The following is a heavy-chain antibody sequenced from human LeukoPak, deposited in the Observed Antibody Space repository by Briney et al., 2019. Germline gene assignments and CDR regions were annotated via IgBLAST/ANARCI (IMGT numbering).Heavy chain of an antibody. CDR2: IIPIFGTA. V-gene: IGHV1-69*13. CDR3: ARDRALGGKAEDAFDI. Sequence: SVKVSCKASGGTFSSYAISWVRQAPGQGLEWMGGIIPIFGTANYAQKFQGRVTITADESTSTAYMALSSLRSEDTAVYYCARDRALGGKAEDAFDIWGQGTMVTVSS. J-gene: IGHJ3*02. CDR1: GGTFSSYA. D-gene: IGHD4-23*01.